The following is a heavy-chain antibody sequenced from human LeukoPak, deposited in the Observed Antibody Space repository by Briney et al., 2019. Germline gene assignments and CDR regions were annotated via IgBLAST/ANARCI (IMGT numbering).Heavy chain of an antibody. CDR2: INPSGGST. Sequence: GASVKVSCKASGYTFTSYGISWVRQAPGQGLAWMGFINPSGGSTSYAQKFQGRVTMTRDTSTSAVYMELSSLRSEDTAMYYCARNVGSGFDYWGQGTLVTVSS. CDR1: GYTFTSYG. CDR3: ARNVGSGFDY. V-gene: IGHV1-46*01. J-gene: IGHJ4*02. D-gene: IGHD1-1*01.